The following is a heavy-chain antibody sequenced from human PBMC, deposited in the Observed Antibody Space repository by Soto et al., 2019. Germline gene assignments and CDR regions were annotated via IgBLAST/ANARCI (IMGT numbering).Heavy chain of an antibody. V-gene: IGHV3-23*01. CDR3: ATLRSAAHFDY. J-gene: IGHJ4*02. CDR2: IGRSGIDS. Sequence: GGSLRLSCAASGFTFSTQDMTWVRQAPGKGLEWVSSIGRSGIDSYHADSVRGRFTISRDNSKSTLYLHMTSLTAEDTALYYCATLRSAAHFDYWGQGTLVTVSS. D-gene: IGHD6-13*01. CDR1: GFTFSTQD.